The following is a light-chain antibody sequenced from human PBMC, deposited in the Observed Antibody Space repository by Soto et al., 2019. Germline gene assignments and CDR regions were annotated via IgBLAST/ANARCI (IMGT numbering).Light chain of an antibody. CDR2: EVT. V-gene: IGLV2-23*02. CDR3: CSYAPTRNSYV. Sequence: QSVLTQPASVSGSPGQSITISCTRTSSDVGSYNLVSWYQHHPGTAPKLIIYEVTKRPSGVSNRFSASKSGNTASLTISGLQAEDDADYYCCSYAPTRNSYVFGSGTKVTVL. J-gene: IGLJ1*01. CDR1: SSDVGSYNL.